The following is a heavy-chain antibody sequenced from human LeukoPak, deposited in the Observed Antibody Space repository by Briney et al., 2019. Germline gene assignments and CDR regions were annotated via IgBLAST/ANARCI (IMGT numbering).Heavy chain of an antibody. V-gene: IGHV1-69*05. CDR1: GGTFSSYA. Sequence: GGPVKVSFKASGGTFSSYAISWVRQAPGQGVGWMGGIIPIFGRANYAQKFQGRVTITTDESTSTAYMELSSLRSEDTAVYYCAVWSGYHRDFDYWGQGTLVTVSS. CDR2: IIPIFGRA. D-gene: IGHD3-3*01. J-gene: IGHJ4*02. CDR3: AVWSGYHRDFDY.